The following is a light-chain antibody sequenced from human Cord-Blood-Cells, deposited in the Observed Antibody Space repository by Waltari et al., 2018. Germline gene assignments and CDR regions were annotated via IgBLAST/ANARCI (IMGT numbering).Light chain of an antibody. J-gene: IGLJ2*01. Sequence: QSALTQPPSASGSPGQSVTISCTGTSSDVGGYNYVSWYQQHPGKAPKLMIYEVSKRPSGVPYRCAGSKSGNTASLTVSGLQAEDEADYYCSSDAGSNNLVFGGGTKLTVL. V-gene: IGLV2-8*01. CDR3: SSDAGSNNLV. CDR1: SSDVGGYNY. CDR2: EVS.